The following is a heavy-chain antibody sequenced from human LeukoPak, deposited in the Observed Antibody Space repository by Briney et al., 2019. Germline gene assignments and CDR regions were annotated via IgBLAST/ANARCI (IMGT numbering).Heavy chain of an antibody. CDR3: ARDMRLRLGELSSNFDY. Sequence: SETLSLTCTVSGGSISSYYWSWIRQPPGKGLEWIGYIYYSGSTNYNPSLKSRVTISVDTSKNQFSLKLSSVTAADTAVYYCARDMRLRLGELSSNFDYWGQGTLVTVSS. J-gene: IGHJ4*02. CDR2: IYYSGST. CDR1: GGSISSYY. D-gene: IGHD3-16*02. V-gene: IGHV4-59*12.